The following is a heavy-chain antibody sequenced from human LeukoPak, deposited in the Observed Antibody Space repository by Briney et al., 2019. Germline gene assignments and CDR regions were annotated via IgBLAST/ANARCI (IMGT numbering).Heavy chain of an antibody. Sequence: GASVKVSCKAFGYTFTSYGITWVRQAPGQGLEWMGWISAYNGNTNYAQKLQGRVTMTTDTSTSTAYMELRSLRSDDTAVYYCARDSNDILTGYYPIDYWGQGTLVTVSS. CDR2: ISAYNGNT. D-gene: IGHD3-9*01. CDR3: ARDSNDILTGYYPIDY. CDR1: GYTFTSYG. J-gene: IGHJ4*02. V-gene: IGHV1-18*01.